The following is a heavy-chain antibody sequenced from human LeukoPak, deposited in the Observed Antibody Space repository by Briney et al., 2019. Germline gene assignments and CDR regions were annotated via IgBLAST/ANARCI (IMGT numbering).Heavy chain of an antibody. CDR3: AKDIYGGLGATNYFDY. D-gene: IGHD1-26*01. CDR2: FYYSGTT. V-gene: IGHV4-39*07. Sequence: SETLSLTCTVSGGSISRSTYYWAWVRQPPGKGLEWIASFYYSGTTYYNPSLKSRVTISLDTSRNQFSLKLSSVTAEDTALYYCAKDIYGGLGATNYFDYWGQGTLVTVSS. CDR1: GGSISRSTYY. J-gene: IGHJ4*02.